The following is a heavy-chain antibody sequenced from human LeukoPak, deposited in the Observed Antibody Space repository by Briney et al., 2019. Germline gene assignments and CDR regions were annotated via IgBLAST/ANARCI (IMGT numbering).Heavy chain of an antibody. Sequence: HPGGSLRLSCAASGLIFSSYWMHWVRQAPGKGLVWVSRISTDGSGTDYADSVKGRFTISRDNAKNTLYLQMNSLKAEDTAMYYCTVNIGSGTYGNFQFWGQGTLVTVSS. CDR2: ISTDGSGT. CDR3: TVNIGSGTYGNFQF. V-gene: IGHV3-74*01. CDR1: GLIFSSYW. J-gene: IGHJ1*01. D-gene: IGHD3-10*01.